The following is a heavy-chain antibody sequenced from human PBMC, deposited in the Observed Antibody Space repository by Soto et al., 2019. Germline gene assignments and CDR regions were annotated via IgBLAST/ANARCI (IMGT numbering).Heavy chain of an antibody. Sequence: PSETLSLTCAVYGGSFSGYYWSWIRQPPGKGLEWIGEINHSGSTNYNPSLKSRVTISVDTSKNQFSLKLSSVTAADTAVYYCARRHPYYDFWSGYQNYYYYMDVWGKGTTVTVSS. D-gene: IGHD3-3*01. CDR1: GGSFSGYY. V-gene: IGHV4-34*01. CDR3: ARRHPYYDFWSGYQNYYYYMDV. CDR2: INHSGST. J-gene: IGHJ6*03.